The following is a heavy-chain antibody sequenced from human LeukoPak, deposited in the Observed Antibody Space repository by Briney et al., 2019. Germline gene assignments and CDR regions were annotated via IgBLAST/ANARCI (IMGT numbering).Heavy chain of an antibody. D-gene: IGHD3-10*01. J-gene: IGHJ4*02. CDR3: AREFGELNDY. CDR2: IWYDGSNK. CDR1: GFTFSSYG. Sequence: GGSLRLSCAASGFTFSSYGMLWVRQAPGKGLEWVAVIWYDGSNKYYADSVKGRFTISRDNSKNTLYPQMNSLKAEDTAVYYRAREFGELNDYWGQGTLVTVSS. V-gene: IGHV3-33*01.